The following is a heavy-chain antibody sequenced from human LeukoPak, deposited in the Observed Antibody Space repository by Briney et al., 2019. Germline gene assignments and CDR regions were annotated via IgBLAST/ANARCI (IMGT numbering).Heavy chain of an antibody. D-gene: IGHD6-6*01. CDR3: ARGIAARPRWFDP. V-gene: IGHV4-59*01. J-gene: IGHJ5*02. Sequence: SETLSLTCAVYGGSFSAYYWIWIRQPPGKGLEWIGYIYYSGSTNYNPSLKSRVTISVDTSKNQFSLKLSSVTAADTAVYYCARGIAARPRWFDPWGQGTLVTVSS. CDR1: GGSFSAYY. CDR2: IYYSGST.